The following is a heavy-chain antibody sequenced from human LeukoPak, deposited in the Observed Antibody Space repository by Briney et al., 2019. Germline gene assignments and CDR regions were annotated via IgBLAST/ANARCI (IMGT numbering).Heavy chain of an antibody. D-gene: IGHD3-9*01. CDR2: INLDGGEK. Sequence: PGGSLRLSCAASGFTFSSYWMNWVRQAPGKGLEWVGNINLDGGEKYYVDSVKGRFTISRDNAKNSLYLQMNSLRAEDTAVYYCARTLTGWHYFDYWGQGTLVTVS. V-gene: IGHV3-7*04. CDR3: ARTLTGWHYFDY. CDR1: GFTFSSYW. J-gene: IGHJ4*02.